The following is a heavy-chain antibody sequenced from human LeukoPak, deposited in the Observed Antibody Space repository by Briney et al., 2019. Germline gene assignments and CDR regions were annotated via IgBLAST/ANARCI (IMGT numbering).Heavy chain of an antibody. CDR1: GFTVSSNY. CDR3: ARGGAARSAGH. V-gene: IGHV3-53*01. D-gene: IGHD6-6*01. CDR2: IYSGGDT. J-gene: IGHJ4*02. Sequence: GGSLRLSCAASGFTVSSNYVSWVRQAPGKGLEWVSVIYSGGDTYYADSVKGRFTLSRGNSKNLLYLQMNSLRAEDTAVYYCARGGAARSAGHWGQGTLVTVSS.